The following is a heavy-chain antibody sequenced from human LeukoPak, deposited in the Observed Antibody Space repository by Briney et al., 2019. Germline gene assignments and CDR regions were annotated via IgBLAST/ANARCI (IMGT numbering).Heavy chain of an antibody. CDR3: LRSHGAY. CDR1: GGSISSSGYL. D-gene: IGHD3-10*01. CDR2: IRSSGST. J-gene: IGHJ4*02. V-gene: IGHV4-39*01. Sequence: SETLSLTCTVFGGSISSSGYLWGWIRQPPGKGLELIGNIRSSGSTFYNPSLKSRVTISVDTSKNQFSLKPSSVTAADTAVYYCLRSHGAYWGQGTLVTVSS.